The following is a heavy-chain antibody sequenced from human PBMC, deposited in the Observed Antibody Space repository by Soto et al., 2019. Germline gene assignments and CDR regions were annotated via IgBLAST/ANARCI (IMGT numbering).Heavy chain of an antibody. V-gene: IGHV4-34*01. J-gene: IGHJ6*03. CDR2: INHSGGT. CDR1: GGSFSGYY. CDR3: ARGVVVPAATYYYYYYMDV. D-gene: IGHD2-2*01. Sequence: QVQLQQWGAGLLKPSETLSLTCAVYGGSFSGYYWSWIRQPPGKGLEWMGEINHSGGTNSNPSLKWRVTIPVDTSKNQFSLKLSSVTAADTAVYYCARGVVVPAATYYYYYYMDVWGKGTTVTVSS.